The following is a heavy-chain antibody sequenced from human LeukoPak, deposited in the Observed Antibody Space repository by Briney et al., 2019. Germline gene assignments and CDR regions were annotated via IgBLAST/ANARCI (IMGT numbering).Heavy chain of an antibody. CDR2: IYYSGST. CDR3: VAGTWTLYYFDY. D-gene: IGHD6-13*01. CDR1: GGSISSYY. Sequence: SETLSLTCTVSGGSISSYYWSWIRQPPGKGLEWIGYIYYSGSTNYNPSLKSRVAISVDTSKNQFSLILSSVTAADTAVYYCVAGTWTLYYFDYWGQGTLVTVSS. V-gene: IGHV4-59*08. J-gene: IGHJ4*02.